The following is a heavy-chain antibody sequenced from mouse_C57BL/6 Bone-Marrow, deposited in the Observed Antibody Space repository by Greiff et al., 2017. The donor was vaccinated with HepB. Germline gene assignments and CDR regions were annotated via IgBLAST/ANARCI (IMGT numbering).Heavy chain of an antibody. V-gene: IGHV1-7*01. CDR1: GYTFTSYW. J-gene: IGHJ4*01. CDR3: TRSARYAMDY. Sequence: VQLQQSGAELAKPGASVKLSCKASGYTFTSYWMHWVKQRPGQGLEWIGAIDPETGGTAYNQKFKGKAILTADKSSSTAYMELRSLTSEDSAVYYCTRSARYAMDYWGQGTSVTVSS. CDR2: IDPETGGT.